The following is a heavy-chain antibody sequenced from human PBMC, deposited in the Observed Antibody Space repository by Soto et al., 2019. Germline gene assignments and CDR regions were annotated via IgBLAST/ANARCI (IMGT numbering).Heavy chain of an antibody. Sequence: QVQLVQSGAEVKKPGASVKVSCKASGDTFTDYYIHWVRQAPGQGLEWMGTVNPSGGHTTYARHLRCRRTMTGDPSTSTLYMRLTRLTTEDTAVYYCERWGNVVVVAAALDYWGKGTLVTFSS. V-gene: IGHV1-46*01. CDR3: ERWGNVVVVAAALDY. CDR1: GDTFTDYY. D-gene: IGHD2-15*01. CDR2: VNPSGGHT. J-gene: IGHJ4*02.